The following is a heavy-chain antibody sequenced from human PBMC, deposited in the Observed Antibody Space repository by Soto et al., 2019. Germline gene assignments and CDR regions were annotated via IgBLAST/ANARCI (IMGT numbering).Heavy chain of an antibody. CDR1: GYTFTSHD. Sequence: QVQLVQSGTEVKKPGASVKVSCKASGYTFTSHDINWVRQATGQGLEWMGWMNPNSGDTGYAQKFQGRVTMTRDTSIRTAYMELSSLRSEDTDVYYCARVGGNWNDDYFDYWGQGTLVTVSS. J-gene: IGHJ4*02. CDR3: ARVGGNWNDDYFDY. CDR2: MNPNSGDT. D-gene: IGHD1-1*01. V-gene: IGHV1-8*01.